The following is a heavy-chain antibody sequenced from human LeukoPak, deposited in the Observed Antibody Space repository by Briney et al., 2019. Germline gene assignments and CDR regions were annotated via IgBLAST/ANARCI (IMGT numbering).Heavy chain of an antibody. J-gene: IGHJ4*02. Sequence: GGSLRLSCADSGFIFDDYVMSWVRQAPGKGLEWVSGINWNGGSTGYADSVKGRFTISRDNAKNSLYLQMNSLRAEDTALYYCARGVIVVADTPFDYWGQGTLVTVSS. CDR3: ARGVIVVADTPFDY. CDR1: GFIFDDYV. D-gene: IGHD3-22*01. V-gene: IGHV3-20*04. CDR2: INWNGGST.